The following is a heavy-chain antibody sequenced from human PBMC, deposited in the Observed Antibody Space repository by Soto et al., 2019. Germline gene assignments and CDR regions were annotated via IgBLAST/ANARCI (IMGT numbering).Heavy chain of an antibody. V-gene: IGHV3-23*01. CDR1: GFTFSSYA. D-gene: IGHD1-26*01. J-gene: IGHJ6*02. Sequence: PVGSLRLSCAASGFTFSSYAMSWVRQAPGKGLEWVSAISGGGGSTYYADSVKGRVTISRDNSKNTLYLQMNSLRAEDTALYYCAKVSLGATTITDYYYYGLDVWGQGTTVTVS. CDR3: AKVSLGATTITDYYYYGLDV. CDR2: ISGGGGST.